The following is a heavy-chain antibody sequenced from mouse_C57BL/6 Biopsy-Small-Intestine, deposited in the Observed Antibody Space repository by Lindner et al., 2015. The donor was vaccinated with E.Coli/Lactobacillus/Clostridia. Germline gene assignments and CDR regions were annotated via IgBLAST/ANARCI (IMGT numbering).Heavy chain of an antibody. Sequence: ELCKPGSSVKISCKASGYTSTDYHINWVKQRPGQGLEWIGWIYPGSGNTKYNEKFEGKATLTVDTASTTTYMQLNSLTSEDSAVYFCARMGWLLDYWGQGTSVTVSS. J-gene: IGHJ4*01. D-gene: IGHD1-1*02. CDR1: GYTSTDYH. V-gene: IGHV1-84*01. CDR3: ARMGWLLDY. CDR2: IYPGSGNT.